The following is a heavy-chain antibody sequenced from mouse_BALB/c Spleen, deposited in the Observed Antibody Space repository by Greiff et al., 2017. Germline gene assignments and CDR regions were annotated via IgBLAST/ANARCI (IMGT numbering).Heavy chain of an antibody. CDR2: ISSGGSYT. Sequence: EVQRVESGGDLVKPGGSLKLSCAASGFTFSSYGMSWVRQTPDKRLEWVATISSGGSYTYYPDSVKGRFTISRDNAKNTLYLQMSSLKSEDTAMYYCARDGNYYWYFDVWGEGTTVTVSS. CDR3: ARDGNYYWYFDV. D-gene: IGHD2-1*01. V-gene: IGHV5-6*01. J-gene: IGHJ1*01. CDR1: GFTFSSYG.